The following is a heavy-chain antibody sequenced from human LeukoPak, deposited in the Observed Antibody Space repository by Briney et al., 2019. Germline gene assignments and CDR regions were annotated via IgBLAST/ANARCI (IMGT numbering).Heavy chain of an antibody. CDR2: IYDSGTT. CDR1: GGSISSNY. Sequence: SETLSLTCTVSGGSISSNYWSWIRQPPGKGLEWIGYIYDSGTTNYNPSLKSRATISEDTSKNQFSLRLSSVTAADTAVYYCARSTGGWSYFDYWGQGTLVTVSS. D-gene: IGHD6-19*01. V-gene: IGHV4-59*01. J-gene: IGHJ4*02. CDR3: ARSTGGWSYFDY.